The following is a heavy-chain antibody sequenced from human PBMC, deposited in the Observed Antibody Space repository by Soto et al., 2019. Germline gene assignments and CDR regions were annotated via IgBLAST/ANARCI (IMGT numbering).Heavy chain of an antibody. CDR3: ASLRRDGYKYYYYYGMDV. Sequence: SEILSLTCTVSGGSISSSSYYWGWIRQPPGKGLEWIGSIYYSGSTYYNPSLKSRVTISVDTSKNQFSLKLSSVTAADTAVYYCASLRRDGYKYYYYYGMDVWGQGTTVPVS. V-gene: IGHV4-39*01. CDR2: IYYSGST. D-gene: IGHD5-12*01. J-gene: IGHJ6*02. CDR1: GGSISSSSYY.